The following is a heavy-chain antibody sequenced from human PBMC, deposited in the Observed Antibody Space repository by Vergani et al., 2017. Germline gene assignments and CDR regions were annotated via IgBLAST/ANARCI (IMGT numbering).Heavy chain of an antibody. CDR2: MFHTGEA. V-gene: IGHV4-38-2*02. CDR3: GVIMVRSPRPDNWFDS. CDR1: GYSISRGFY. J-gene: IGHJ5*01. D-gene: IGHD3-10*01. Sequence: QIQLQESGPGLVKPSETLSLPCSVSGYSISRGFYWACIRQTPEKGLEWIGGMFHTGEASNRPSLQGRVPFSMDPSKNQFSLQLTSVTAADTAVYFCGVIMVRSPRPDNWFDSWGRGTLVTVSS.